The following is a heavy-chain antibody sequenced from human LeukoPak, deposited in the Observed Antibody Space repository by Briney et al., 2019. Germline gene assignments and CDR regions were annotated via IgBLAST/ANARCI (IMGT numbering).Heavy chain of an antibody. V-gene: IGHV4-61*02. CDR1: GGSISSGSYY. D-gene: IGHD3-10*01. Sequence: SQTLSLTCTVSGGSISSGSYYWSWIRQPAGKGLEWIGRIYTSGSTNYNPSLKSRVTISVDTSKNQFSLKLSSVTAADTAVYYCARRRVRGVIIRPPYFDYWGQGTLVTVSS. CDR3: ARRRVRGVIIRPPYFDY. J-gene: IGHJ4*02. CDR2: IYTSGST.